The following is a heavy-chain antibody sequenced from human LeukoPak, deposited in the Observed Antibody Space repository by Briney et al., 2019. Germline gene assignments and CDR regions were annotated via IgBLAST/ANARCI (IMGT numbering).Heavy chain of an antibody. CDR3: AREGPGITGTLTDLDY. V-gene: IGHV3-74*01. J-gene: IGHJ4*02. CDR2: INTDGSST. CDR1: GFTFSSYW. D-gene: IGHD1-20*01. Sequence: PGGSLRLSCAASGFTFSSYWMHWVRQAPGKGLVWVSRINTDGSSTSYADSVKGRFTISRDNAKNTLYLQTNSLRAEDTAVYYCAREGPGITGTLTDLDYWGQGTLVTVSS.